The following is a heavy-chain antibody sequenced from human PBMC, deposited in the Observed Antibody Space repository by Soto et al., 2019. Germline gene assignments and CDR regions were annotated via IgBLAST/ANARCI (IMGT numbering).Heavy chain of an antibody. CDR3: ATLHDYGDSRFDRGRIVDY. J-gene: IGHJ4*02. Sequence: SETLSLTCTVSGGSISSYYWSWIRQPPGKGLEWIGYIYYSGSTNYNPSLKSRVTISVDTSKNQFSLKLSSVTAADTAVYYCATLHDYGDSRFDRGRIVDYWGQGTLVTVSS. D-gene: IGHD4-17*01. CDR1: GGSISSYY. CDR2: IYYSGST. V-gene: IGHV4-59*01.